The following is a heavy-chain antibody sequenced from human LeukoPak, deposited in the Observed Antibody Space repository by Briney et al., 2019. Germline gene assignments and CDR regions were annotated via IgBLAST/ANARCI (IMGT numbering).Heavy chain of an antibody. CDR3: ARDGDSSGYYYMDV. CDR2: IIPIFGTA. Sequence: GASVTDSCTASGGTFSSYAISWVRQAPGQGLEWMGGIIPIFGTANYAQKFQGRVTITTDESTSTAYMELSSLRSEDTAVYYCARDGDSSGYYYMDVWGKGTTVTVSS. CDR1: GGTFSSYA. D-gene: IGHD3-22*01. V-gene: IGHV1-69*05. J-gene: IGHJ6*03.